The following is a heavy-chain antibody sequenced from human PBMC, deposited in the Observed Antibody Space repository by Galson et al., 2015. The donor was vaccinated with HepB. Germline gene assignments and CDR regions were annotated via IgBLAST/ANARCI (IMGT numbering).Heavy chain of an antibody. D-gene: IGHD2-2*02. CDR3: ATHTADCSSTSCYTPLDYYYGMDV. CDR1: GGTFSSYA. Sequence: SVKVSCKASGGTFSSYAISWVRQAPGQGLEWMGGIIPIFGTANYAQKFQGRVTITADESTSTAYMELSSLRSEDTAVYYCATHTADCSSTSCYTPLDYYYGMDVWGQGTTVTVSS. J-gene: IGHJ6*02. CDR2: IIPIFGTA. V-gene: IGHV1-69*13.